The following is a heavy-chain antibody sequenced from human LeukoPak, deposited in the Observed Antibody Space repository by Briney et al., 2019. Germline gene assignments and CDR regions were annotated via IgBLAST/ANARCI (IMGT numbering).Heavy chain of an antibody. D-gene: IGHD6-19*01. CDR3: ARLGSAVAGTFDY. CDR1: GFTFSSYS. J-gene: IGHJ4*02. Sequence: GGSLRLSCAASGFTFSSYSMNWVRQAPGKGLEWVSSISSSSSYIYYADSVKGRFTISRDNAKNSLYLQMNSLRAEDTAVYYCARLGSAVAGTFDYWGQGTLVTVSS. CDR2: ISSSSSYI. V-gene: IGHV3-21*01.